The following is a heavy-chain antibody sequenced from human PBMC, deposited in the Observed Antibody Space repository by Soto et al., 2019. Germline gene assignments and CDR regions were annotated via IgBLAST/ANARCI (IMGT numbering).Heavy chain of an antibody. J-gene: IGHJ6*02. CDR2: IERDDDDK. Sequence: SGPTLVNPTETLTLTCTFSGFSLTSPGMCVSWIRQSPGKALEWLALIERDDDDKYYSTSLKTRLTISKDTRKNQVILTMANMEPADTATYYCARSIRGPRRFNGMDVWGQGTTVTV. CDR3: ARSIRGPRRFNGMDV. D-gene: IGHD1-20*01. CDR1: GFSLTSPGMC. V-gene: IGHV2-70*13.